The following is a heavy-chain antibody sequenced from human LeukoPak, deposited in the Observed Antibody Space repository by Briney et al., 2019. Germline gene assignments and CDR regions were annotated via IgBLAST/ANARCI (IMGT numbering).Heavy chain of an antibody. J-gene: IGHJ6*02. V-gene: IGHV4-30-4*02. D-gene: IGHD3-3*01. CDR3: AREGPSFWSGPDYGMDV. CDR2: IYYSGST. CDR1: GGSISSGDYY. Sequence: SETLSLTCTVSGGSISSGDYYWSWIRQPPGKGLEWIGYIYYSGSTYCNPSLKSRVTISVDTSKNQFSLKLSSVTAADTAVYYCAREGPSFWSGPDYGMDVWGQGTTVTVSS.